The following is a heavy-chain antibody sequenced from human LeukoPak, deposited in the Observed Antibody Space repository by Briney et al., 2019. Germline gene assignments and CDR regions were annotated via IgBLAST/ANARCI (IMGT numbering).Heavy chain of an antibody. CDR3: VPMVRGVITT. J-gene: IGHJ4*02. D-gene: IGHD3-10*01. V-gene: IGHV1-18*01. CDR2: ISAYNGNT. CDR1: GYTFTSYG. Sequence: ASVKVSCTASGYTFTSYGISWVRQAPGQGLEWMGWISAYNGNTNYAQKLQGRVTMTTDTSTSTAYMELRSLRSDDTAVYYCVPMVRGVITTWGQGTLVTVSS.